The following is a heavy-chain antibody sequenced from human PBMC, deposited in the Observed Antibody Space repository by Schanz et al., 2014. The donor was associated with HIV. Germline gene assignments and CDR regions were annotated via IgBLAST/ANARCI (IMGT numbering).Heavy chain of an antibody. CDR3: ARDPSGRPTSTMDV. D-gene: IGHD1-26*01. J-gene: IGHJ6*02. Sequence: VQLVQSGAEVKEPGASVKVSCKASGYTFIDYYVHWVRQAPGQGLEWMGWINPNSGGTNYAQKFQGRVTLTRDTSMSTAFMEMTRLRSDDTAVYFCARDPSGRPTSTMDVWGQGTTVTVSS. CDR2: INPNSGGT. V-gene: IGHV1-2*02. CDR1: GYTFIDYY.